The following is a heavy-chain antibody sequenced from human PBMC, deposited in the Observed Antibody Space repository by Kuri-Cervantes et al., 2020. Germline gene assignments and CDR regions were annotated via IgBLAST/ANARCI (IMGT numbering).Heavy chain of an antibody. Sequence: GESLKISCKASGYTFTSYDINWVRQATGQGLEWMGWINPNSGNTGYAQKFQGRVTMTRNTSISTAYMELSSLRSEDTAVYYCARVRAYRQLRLGVYFDYWGQGTLVTVSS. J-gene: IGHJ4*02. D-gene: IGHD1-26*01. CDR3: ARVRAYRQLRLGVYFDY. V-gene: IGHV1-8*01. CDR2: INPNSGNT. CDR1: GYTFTSYD.